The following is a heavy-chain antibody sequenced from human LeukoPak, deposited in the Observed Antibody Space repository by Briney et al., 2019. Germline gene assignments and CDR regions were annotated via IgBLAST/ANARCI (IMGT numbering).Heavy chain of an antibody. CDR3: ARDYNNIWAPLFDS. CDR1: GFTFITYG. D-gene: IGHD1-14*01. CDR2: ISSNGGKT. V-gene: IGHV3-64*01. J-gene: IGHJ4*02. Sequence: GGSLRLSCAASGFTFITYGMHWVRQAPGKGLEYVSAISSNGGKTYYANSVKGRFTISGDNSKNTLYLQMGSLRAEDMAVYYCARDYNNIWAPLFDSRVQGTLVTVSS.